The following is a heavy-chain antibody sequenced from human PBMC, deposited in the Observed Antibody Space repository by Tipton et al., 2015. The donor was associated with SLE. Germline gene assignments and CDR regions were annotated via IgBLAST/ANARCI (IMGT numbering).Heavy chain of an antibody. J-gene: IGHJ2*01. CDR1: GGPFSGYY. CDR2: INHSGST. CDR3: ARRETGDEYFDL. D-gene: IGHD7-27*01. V-gene: IGHV4-34*01. Sequence: TLSLTCAVYGGPFSGYYWSWIRQPPGKGLEWIGEINHSGSTNYNPSLKSRVTISVDTSKNQFSLKLSSVTAADTAVYYCARRETGDEYFDLWGRGTLVTVSS.